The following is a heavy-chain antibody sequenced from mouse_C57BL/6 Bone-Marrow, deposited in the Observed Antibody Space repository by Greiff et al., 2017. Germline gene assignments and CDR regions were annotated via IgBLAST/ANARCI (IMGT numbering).Heavy chain of an antibody. J-gene: IGHJ2*01. V-gene: IGHV14-2*01. CDR2: IDPEDGET. D-gene: IGHD1-1*01. CDR1: GFNIKDYY. CDR3: TRSLIYYGTNY. Sequence: VQLQQSGAELVKPGASVKLSCTASGFNIKDYYIHWVKQRTEQGLEWIGRIDPEDGETKYAPKFQDKATRTADKSSNTAYLQLSSLTSEDTAVYYCTRSLIYYGTNYWGQGTTLTVSS.